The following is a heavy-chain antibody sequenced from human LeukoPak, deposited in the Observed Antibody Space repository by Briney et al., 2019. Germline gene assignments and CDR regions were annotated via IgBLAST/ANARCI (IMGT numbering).Heavy chain of an antibody. Sequence: GGSLRLSCAVSGFTVSSNYMSWVRQAPGKGLEWVSIIYSGGTTYYADSVKGRFTISRDNSKNILYLQMNSLRAEDTALYYCARILSEQGYWGQGTLVTVSS. CDR3: ARILSEQGY. J-gene: IGHJ4*02. V-gene: IGHV3-66*01. CDR2: IYSGGTT. D-gene: IGHD3-9*01. CDR1: GFTVSSNY.